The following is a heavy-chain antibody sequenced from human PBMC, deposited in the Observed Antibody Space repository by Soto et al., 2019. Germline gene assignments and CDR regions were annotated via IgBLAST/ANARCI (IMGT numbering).Heavy chain of an antibody. CDR2: IIPISDTT. CDR3: ARSQGSSTSLEIYYYYYYGMDV. D-gene: IGHD2-2*01. Sequence: QVQLVQSGAEVKKPGSSVKVSCKDSGGTFSSYAISWVRHAPGQGLEWMGGIIPISDTTNYAQEFQGRVTITADESTSTAYMELSSLRSEDTAVYYCARSQGSSTSLEIYYYYYYGMDVWGQGTTVTVSS. J-gene: IGHJ6*02. CDR1: GGTFSSYA. V-gene: IGHV1-69*01.